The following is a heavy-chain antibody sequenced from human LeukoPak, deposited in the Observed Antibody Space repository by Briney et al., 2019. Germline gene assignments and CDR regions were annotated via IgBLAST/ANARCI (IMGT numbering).Heavy chain of an antibody. CDR2: IYPGDSDT. CDR1: GYTFTGDW. J-gene: IGHJ4*02. Sequence: PGESLKISCKASGYTFTGDWIGWVRQMPVKGLEWMGIIYPGDSDTRYSPSFQGQDTISADKSISTAYLQWSSLKASDTAMYYCASHAAAGRGWYFDYWGQGTLVTISS. D-gene: IGHD6-13*01. CDR3: ASHAAAGRGWYFDY. V-gene: IGHV5-51*01.